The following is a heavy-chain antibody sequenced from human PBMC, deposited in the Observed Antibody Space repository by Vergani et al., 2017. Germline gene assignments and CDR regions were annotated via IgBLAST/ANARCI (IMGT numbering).Heavy chain of an antibody. Sequence: QVQLQESGPGLVKPSETLSLTCTVSGGSISSYYWSWLRQPPGKGLEWIGSSYYTGSTNYNPSIKSRVTISGDTSKNQFSRTLRSVTAAETAVYYCARDIPTGYGGMLFDPWGQGTLVTVSS. CDR2: SYYTGST. CDR1: GGSISSYY. CDR3: ARDIPTGYGGMLFDP. J-gene: IGHJ5*02. V-gene: IGHV4-59*01. D-gene: IGHD4-23*01.